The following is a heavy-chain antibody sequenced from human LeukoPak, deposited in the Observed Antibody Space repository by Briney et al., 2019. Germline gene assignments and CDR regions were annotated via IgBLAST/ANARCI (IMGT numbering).Heavy chain of an antibody. V-gene: IGHV1-8*01. CDR2: MNPNSGDT. CDR1: GYTFTNYD. D-gene: IGHD3-16*01. J-gene: IGHJ4*02. CDR3: TRSGFGGGVHFDF. Sequence: ASVKVSCKASGYTFTNYDINWVRQAAGQGLEWMGWMNPNSGDTDYVLKFRGKVTITRDTSISTAYMELSSLTCEDSAMYYCTRSGFGGGVHFDFWGQGTPGTVSS.